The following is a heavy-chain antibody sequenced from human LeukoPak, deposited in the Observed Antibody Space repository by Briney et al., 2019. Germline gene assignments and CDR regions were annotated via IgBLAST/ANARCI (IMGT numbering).Heavy chain of an antibody. J-gene: IGHJ4*02. CDR3: ARGHPYYSDS. V-gene: IGHV3-9*01. D-gene: IGHD3-16*01. Sequence: GGSLRLSCAASGFVFHDYVMHWVRHPPGKGLEWVAGITWNSATIGYAESVKGRFTISRDNAKKSVTLHMNSLSTEDTALYYCARGHPYYSDSWGQGAQVTVSS. CDR1: GFVFHDYV. CDR2: ITWNSATI.